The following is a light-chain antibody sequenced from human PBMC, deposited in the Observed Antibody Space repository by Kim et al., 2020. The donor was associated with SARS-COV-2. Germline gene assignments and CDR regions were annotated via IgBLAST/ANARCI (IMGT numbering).Light chain of an antibody. CDR1: QGISSY. Sequence: SASTGDRLTITCRASQGISSYLAWYQQNPGSAPTLLIYAASPLQCGVPSRFSGSGSGTDFTLTISCLQSEDFTTYYCQQYYSYPYTFAQGTKLEI. J-gene: IGKJ2*01. V-gene: IGKV1-8*01. CDR2: AAS. CDR3: QQYYSYPYT.